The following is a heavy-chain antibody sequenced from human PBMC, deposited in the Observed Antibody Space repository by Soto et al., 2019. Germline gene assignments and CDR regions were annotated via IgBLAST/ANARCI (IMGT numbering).Heavy chain of an antibody. Sequence: QDQLVQSGAEMKKPGASVTVSCKASGYSFTNYGITWVRQAPGPGLEWLGWISAFNGNTHYAQKVQGRVTMTTDASTSTAYMELRSLRSDDTAVYYCARDRGVAPPVAGNTHYYYYMDVWGKGTTVTVSS. CDR1: GYSFTNYG. J-gene: IGHJ6*03. D-gene: IGHD6-19*01. V-gene: IGHV1-18*01. CDR2: ISAFNGNT. CDR3: ARDRGVAPPVAGNTHYYYYMDV.